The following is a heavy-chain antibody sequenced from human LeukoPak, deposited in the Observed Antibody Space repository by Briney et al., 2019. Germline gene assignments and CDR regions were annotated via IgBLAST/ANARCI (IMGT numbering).Heavy chain of an antibody. Sequence: AGGSLRLSCAASGFTFSDYNMRWIRQAPGKGLEWVSSISRSGSTKYYADSVKGRFTISRDNAKNSLFLQMNSLRAEDTAVYYCAGVLRYCSGGNCYSGGLGYMDVWGKGTTVTISS. J-gene: IGHJ6*03. CDR3: AGVLRYCSGGNCYSGGLGYMDV. D-gene: IGHD2-15*01. CDR2: ISRSGSTK. CDR1: GFTFSDYN. V-gene: IGHV3-11*01.